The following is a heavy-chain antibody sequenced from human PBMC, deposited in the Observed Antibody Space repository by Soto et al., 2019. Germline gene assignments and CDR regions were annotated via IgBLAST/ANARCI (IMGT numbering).Heavy chain of an antibody. J-gene: IGHJ4*02. CDR3: AKDLQNYFESRDHYPPFDY. D-gene: IGHD3-22*01. CDR2: ISYSGAYA. Sequence: GGSLRLSCEASGFTFIAYAMAWVRQAPGKGLEWVSSISYSGAYAFYADSVTGRFTISRDNSKNTLYLQMNSLTAEDTAVYYCAKDLQNYFESRDHYPPFDYWGLGTLVTVSS. V-gene: IGHV3-23*01. CDR1: GFTFIAYA.